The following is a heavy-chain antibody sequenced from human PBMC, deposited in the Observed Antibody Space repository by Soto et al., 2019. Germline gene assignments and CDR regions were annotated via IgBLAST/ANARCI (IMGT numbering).Heavy chain of an antibody. Sequence: GGSLRLPCAASGFTFSSYGMLWVRQAPGKGLERVAVIWYDGSNKYYADSVKGRFTISRDNSKNTLYPQMNSLRAEDTAVYYCARDSSSVDYWGQGTLVTVSS. CDR1: GFTFSSYG. D-gene: IGHD6-6*01. CDR3: ARDSSSVDY. V-gene: IGHV3-33*01. CDR2: IWYDGSNK. J-gene: IGHJ4*02.